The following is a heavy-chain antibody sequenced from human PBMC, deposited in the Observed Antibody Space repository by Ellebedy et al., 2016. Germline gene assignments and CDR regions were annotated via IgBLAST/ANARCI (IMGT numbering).Heavy chain of an antibody. CDR2: IHPSGST. CDR1: GGSFSDYY. V-gene: IGHV4-34*01. D-gene: IGHD1-26*01. J-gene: IGHJ4*02. CDR3: ARGIVTPFFDS. Sequence: SETLSLTCAIYGGSFSDYYWTWIRQPPGKGLEWIGEIHPSGSTSYNPSLDSRVIMSLDTSKNQFSLRLTSVTAADTAVYYCARGIVTPFFDSWGQGTLVTVSS.